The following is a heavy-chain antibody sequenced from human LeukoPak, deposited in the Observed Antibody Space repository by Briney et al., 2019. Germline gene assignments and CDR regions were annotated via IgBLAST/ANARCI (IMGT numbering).Heavy chain of an antibody. V-gene: IGHV4-59*01. CDR3: ARILGGVTTYFGTGGPFDY. J-gene: IGHJ4*02. CDR2: IYYSWST. D-gene: IGHD4-17*01. Sequence: SETLSLTCSVSDNPISHYYWSWILQPPGKGLEWIGHIYYSWSTDYNPSLKSRATLSVDTSKNQFFLKLTSVTAADTAVYYCARILGGVTTYFGTGGPFDYWGQGTLVTVSS. CDR1: DNPISHYY.